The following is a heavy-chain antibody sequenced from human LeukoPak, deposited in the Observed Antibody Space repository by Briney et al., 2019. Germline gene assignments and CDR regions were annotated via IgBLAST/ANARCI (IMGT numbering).Heavy chain of an antibody. V-gene: IGHV4-59*02. D-gene: IGHD6-19*01. Sequence: SETLSLTCTVSGGSVSDYYWSWIRQPPGKGLEWIGYIYYSGSTNYNPSLKSRVTISVDTSKNQFSLKLSSVTAADTAVYYCARVDPGIAVAGTDWNAFDIWGQGTMVTVSS. CDR2: IYYSGST. CDR3: ARVDPGIAVAGTDWNAFDI. CDR1: GGSVSDYY. J-gene: IGHJ3*02.